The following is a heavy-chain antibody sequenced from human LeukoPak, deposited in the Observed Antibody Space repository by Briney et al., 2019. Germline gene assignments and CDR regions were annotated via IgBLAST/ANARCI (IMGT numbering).Heavy chain of an antibody. CDR3: ARGEGYYYGSGSYYNVFGYFDY. V-gene: IGHV4-59*06. J-gene: IGHJ4*02. CDR1: GGSISSYY. Sequence: SETLSLTCTVSGGSISSYYWSWIRQHPGKGLEWIGYIYYSGSTYYNPSLKSRVTISVDTSKNQFSLKLSSVTAADTAVYYCARGEGYYYGSGSYYNVFGYFDYWGQGTLVTVSS. CDR2: IYYSGST. D-gene: IGHD3-10*01.